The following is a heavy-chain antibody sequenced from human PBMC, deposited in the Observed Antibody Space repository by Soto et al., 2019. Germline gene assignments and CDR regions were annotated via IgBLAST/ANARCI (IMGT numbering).Heavy chain of an antibody. CDR3: ASGGIAVAGTFDY. Sequence: SVKVSCKASGGTFSSYTISWVRQAPGQGLEWMGRIIPILGIANYAQKFQGRVTITADKSTSTAYMELSSLRSEDTAVYYCASGGIAVAGTFDYWGQGTLVTVSS. CDR2: IIPILGIA. V-gene: IGHV1-69*02. J-gene: IGHJ4*02. D-gene: IGHD6-19*01. CDR1: GGTFSSYT.